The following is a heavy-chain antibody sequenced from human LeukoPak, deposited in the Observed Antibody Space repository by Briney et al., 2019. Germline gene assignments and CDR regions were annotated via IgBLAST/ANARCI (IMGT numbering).Heavy chain of an antibody. D-gene: IGHD6-19*01. CDR1: GFSVTSNY. Sequence: PGGPLRLSCAASGFSVTSNYMSWVRQAPGKGLECVSVIYSDDNTYYADSVKGRFTISRDNSKNTLYLQMNSLRAEDTAVYYCARDLPVAGTDYWGQGTLVTVSS. V-gene: IGHV3-53*01. CDR2: IYSDDNT. J-gene: IGHJ4*02. CDR3: ARDLPVAGTDY.